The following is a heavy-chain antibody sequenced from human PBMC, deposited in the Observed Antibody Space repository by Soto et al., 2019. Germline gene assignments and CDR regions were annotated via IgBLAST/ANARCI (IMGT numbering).Heavy chain of an antibody. V-gene: IGHV1-69*13. D-gene: IGHD3-3*01. CDR3: ATGVIWIGYFTVDS. CDR1: GGSFGKSA. CDR2: FIPVYRTL. Sequence: SVKVSCKASGGSFGKSAINWVRQTPGQGLEWLGGFIPVYRTLNYAQKFQGRVTITADESTGTAYMTLSSLASDDTAVYYCATGVIWIGYFTVDSWGQGTRATVSS. J-gene: IGHJ4*02.